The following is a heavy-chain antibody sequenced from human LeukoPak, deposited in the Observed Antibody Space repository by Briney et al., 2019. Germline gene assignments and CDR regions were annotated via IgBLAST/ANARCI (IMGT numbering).Heavy chain of an antibody. Sequence: GGSLRLSCAASGFTFSSYEMNWVRQAPGKGLEWVSYISSSGSTIYYADSAKGRFTISRDNAKNSLYLQMNSLRAEDTAVYYCATLGWTAPDYWGQGTLVTVSS. CDR1: GFTFSSYE. D-gene: IGHD3/OR15-3a*01. J-gene: IGHJ4*02. CDR2: ISSSGSTI. CDR3: ATLGWTAPDY. V-gene: IGHV3-48*03.